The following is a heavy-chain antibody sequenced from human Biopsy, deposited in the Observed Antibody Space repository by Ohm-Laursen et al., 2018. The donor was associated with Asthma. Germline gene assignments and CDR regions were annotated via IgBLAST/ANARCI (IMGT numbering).Heavy chain of an antibody. CDR3: ARGYSGTDRIVYYYSGMEV. D-gene: IGHD5-12*01. J-gene: IGHJ6*02. CDR2: LIPVLGTA. Sequence: ASVKVSCKASGDSLGSFINYAISWVRQAPRQGLEWMGGLIPVLGTADYAPMFEGRVTITADESTSTAYLELTSLRFEDTAVYYCARGYSGTDRIVYYYSGMEVWGQGTTVTVSS. V-gene: IGHV1-69*13. CDR1: GDSLGSFINYA.